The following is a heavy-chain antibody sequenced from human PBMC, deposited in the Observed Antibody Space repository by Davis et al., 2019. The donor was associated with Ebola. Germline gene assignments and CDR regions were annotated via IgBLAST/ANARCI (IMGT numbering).Heavy chain of an antibody. CDR1: GGSTSSAFHF. CDR3: AGLLRSLEWGDY. Sequence: PSETLSLTCSVSGGSTSSAFHFRGWFRQPPAGGLEWIGNVFFSGRAYYNPSLKSRVTIFVDTSTNQFSLNLASVTAADTAIYYCAGLLRSLEWGDYWGQGALVAVSS. CDR2: VFFSGRA. V-gene: IGHV4-39*01. J-gene: IGHJ4*02. D-gene: IGHD3-3*01.